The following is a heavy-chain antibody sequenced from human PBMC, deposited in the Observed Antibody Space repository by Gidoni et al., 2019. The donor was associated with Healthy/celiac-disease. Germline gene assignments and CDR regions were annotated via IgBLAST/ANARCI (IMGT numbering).Heavy chain of an antibody. CDR1: GFTFSDYY. CDR3: APLRGSNYFDY. J-gene: IGHJ4*02. CDR2: FSSSGSPI. D-gene: IGHD3-10*01. Sequence: QVQLVESGGGLVKPGGSLRLSCAASGFTFSDYYVTWIRQGPGKGLEWFSYFSSSGSPIYYADSVKGLFTVSRDNAKNSLYLQMNSLRAEDTAVYYCAPLRGSNYFDYWGQGTLVTVSS. V-gene: IGHV3-11*01.